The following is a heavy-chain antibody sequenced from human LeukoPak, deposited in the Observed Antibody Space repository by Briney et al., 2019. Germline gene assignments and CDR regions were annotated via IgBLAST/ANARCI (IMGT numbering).Heavy chain of an antibody. D-gene: IGHD3-3*01. Sequence: PSETLSLTCTVSGGSISNYYWSWIRQPPGKGLEWIGYINYSGSTNYNPSLKSRVTISVDTSKNQFSLKLTSVTAADTALYYCARVYRDDFWSGFSTHFDYWGQGTLVTVSS. CDR1: GGSISNYY. J-gene: IGHJ4*02. CDR2: INYSGST. CDR3: ARVYRDDFWSGFSTHFDY. V-gene: IGHV4-59*01.